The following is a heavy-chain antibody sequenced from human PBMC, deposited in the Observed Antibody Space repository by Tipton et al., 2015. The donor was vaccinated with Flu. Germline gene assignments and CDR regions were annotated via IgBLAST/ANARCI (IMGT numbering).Heavy chain of an antibody. D-gene: IGHD7-27*01. J-gene: IGHJ4*02. CDR3: ATLTGDDY. V-gene: IGHV3-48*03. CDR2: ISSSGNTI. Sequence: QLVQSGGGVVQPGRSLRLSCAASGFTFSSYEMNWVRQASGKGLEWVSYISSSGNTISYADSVRGRFTISRDNTKKSLYLQLNSLRAEDTAIYYCATLTGDDYWGQGILATVSS. CDR1: GFTFSSYE.